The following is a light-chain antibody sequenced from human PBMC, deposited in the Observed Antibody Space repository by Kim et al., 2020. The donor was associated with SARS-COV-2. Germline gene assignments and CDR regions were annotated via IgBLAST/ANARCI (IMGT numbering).Light chain of an antibody. V-gene: IGKV1-5*03. J-gene: IGKJ4*01. CDR2: KAS. Sequence: DTQMTQSPSTLSASVGDRVTITCRASQSISSWLAWYQQKPGKAPNLLIYKASSLESGVPSRFSGSGSGTEFTLTISSLQPDDFATYYCQQYNSYSPLTFGGGTKLEI. CDR3: QQYNSYSPLT. CDR1: QSISSW.